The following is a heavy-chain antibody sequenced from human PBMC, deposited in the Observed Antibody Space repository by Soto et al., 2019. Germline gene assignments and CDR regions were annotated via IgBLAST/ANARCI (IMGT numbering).Heavy chain of an antibody. J-gene: IGHJ4*01. V-gene: IGHV4-30-4*01. CDR1: CGSISSGDYY. CDR2: IYYSGST. Sequence: SETLSLTCTVSCGSISSGDYYWSWVRQPPGKGLEWIGYIYYSGSTYYNPSLKSRVTISVDTSKNQFSLKLCSVTAADTAVYYCARGAYYDGSGFEDCGHGTLVTVSS. CDR3: ARGAYYDGSGFED. D-gene: IGHD3-22*01.